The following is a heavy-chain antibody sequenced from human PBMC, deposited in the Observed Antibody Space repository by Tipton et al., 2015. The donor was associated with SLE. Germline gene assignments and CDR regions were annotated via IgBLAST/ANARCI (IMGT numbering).Heavy chain of an antibody. J-gene: IGHJ3*02. Sequence: TLSLTCAVSGYSISSGYYWGWIRQPLGKGLEWIGSIYYSGSTYYNPSLKSRVTISVDTSKNQFSLKLSSVTAADTAVYYCARHGLDIDAFDIWGQGTMVTVSS. CDR2: IYYSGST. CDR1: GYSISSGYY. D-gene: IGHD2-15*01. CDR3: ARHGLDIDAFDI. V-gene: IGHV4-38-2*01.